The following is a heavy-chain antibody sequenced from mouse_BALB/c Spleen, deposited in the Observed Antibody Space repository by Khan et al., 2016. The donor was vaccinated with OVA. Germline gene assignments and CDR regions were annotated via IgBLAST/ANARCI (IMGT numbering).Heavy chain of an antibody. D-gene: IGHD1-1*02. CDR3: ARGGKCAY. CDR1: GYTFTDYA. Sequence: QVQLQQSGAELVRPGVSVKISCKGSGYTFTDYAMHWVKQSHATSLEWIGVISPYYGDVDYSQKFKGKATMTVDRSSSTAYMELARLTSEDSAIYYCARGGKCAYWGQGTLVTVSA. CDR2: ISPYYGDV. V-gene: IGHV1S137*01. J-gene: IGHJ3*01.